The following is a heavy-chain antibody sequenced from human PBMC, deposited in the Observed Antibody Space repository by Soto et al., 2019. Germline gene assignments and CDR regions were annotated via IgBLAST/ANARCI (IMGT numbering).Heavy chain of an antibody. CDR2: IYTSGST. Sequence: PSETLSLTCTVSGGSISSYYWSWIRQPAGKGLEWIGRIYTSGSTNYNPSLKSRVTMSVDTSKNQFPLKLSSVTAADTAVYYCARDCSSNSCYTPFYYYGMDVWGQGTTVT. J-gene: IGHJ6*02. CDR1: GGSISSYY. CDR3: ARDCSSNSCYTPFYYYGMDV. D-gene: IGHD2-2*02. V-gene: IGHV4-4*07.